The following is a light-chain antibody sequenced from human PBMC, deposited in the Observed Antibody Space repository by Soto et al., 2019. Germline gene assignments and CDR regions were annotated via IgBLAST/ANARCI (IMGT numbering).Light chain of an antibody. J-gene: IGKJ1*01. V-gene: IGKV1-5*01. CDR3: QQYDKYST. CDR2: DAS. CDR1: QTISVS. Sequence: IQMTQSPSTLSASVGDTVTITCRASQTISVSLAWYQQKPGKAPNLLIYDASTLQEGVPSRFSGSGSGTEFTLTVTSLQPDDFTTYFCQQYDKYSTFXQGTKVDIK.